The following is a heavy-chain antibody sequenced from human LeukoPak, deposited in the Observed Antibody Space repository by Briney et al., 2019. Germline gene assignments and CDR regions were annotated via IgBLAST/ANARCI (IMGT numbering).Heavy chain of an antibody. CDR2: ISWNSGSI. CDR1: GFTFDDYA. J-gene: IGHJ4*02. Sequence: GGSLRLSCAASGFTFDDYAMHWVRQAPGKGLEWVSGISWNSGSIGYADSVKGRFTISRDNAKNSLYLQMNSLRAEDTAVYYCARGSTGLNLDYWGQGTLVTVSS. D-gene: IGHD5/OR15-5a*01. V-gene: IGHV3-9*01. CDR3: ARGSTGLNLDY.